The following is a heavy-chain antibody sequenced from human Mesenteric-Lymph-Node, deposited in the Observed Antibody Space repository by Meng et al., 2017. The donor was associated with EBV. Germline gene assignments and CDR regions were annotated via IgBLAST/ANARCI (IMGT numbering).Heavy chain of an antibody. D-gene: IGHD3-10*01. V-gene: IGHV6-1*01. J-gene: IGHJ4*02. CDR2: TYYRSKWYN. CDR1: GDSVSSSSAA. Sequence: QVQLQQSGPXLVKPXXXLSLTCVISGDSVSSSSAAWTWIRQSPSRGLGWLGRTYYRSKWYNDYAVFVKSRITINPDTSKNQFSLQLNSVTPEDTAVYYCARVTLWFGELEYWGQGTLVTVSS. CDR3: ARVTLWFGELEY.